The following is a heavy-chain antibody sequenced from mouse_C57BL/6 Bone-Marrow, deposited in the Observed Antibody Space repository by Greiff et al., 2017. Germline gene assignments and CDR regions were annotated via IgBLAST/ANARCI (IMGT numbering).Heavy chain of an antibody. CDR3: ARSYDYDGDWYFDV. CDR2: IYPGSGSP. CDR1: GYTFTSYW. V-gene: IGHV1-55*01. D-gene: IGHD2-4*01. Sequence: VQLQQPGAELVKPGASVKMSCKASGYTFTSYWITWVKQRPGQGLEWIGDIYPGSGSPNYNEKFKRKATLTVDPSSSTAYMQLSSLTSEDSAVYYCARSYDYDGDWYFDVWGTGTTVTVSS. J-gene: IGHJ1*03.